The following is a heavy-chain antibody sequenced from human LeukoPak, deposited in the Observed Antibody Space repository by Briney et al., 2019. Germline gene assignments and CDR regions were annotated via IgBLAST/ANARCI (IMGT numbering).Heavy chain of an antibody. V-gene: IGHV4-59*08. Sequence: SETLSLTCTVSGGSISSYYWSWIRQPPGKGLEWIGYIYSSGSTNYNSSLKSRVTISVDTSKNQFSLKLSSVTAADTAVYYCARRRGAHTANALDIWGQGKMVTVSS. D-gene: IGHD3-10*01. CDR2: IYSSGST. CDR1: GGSISSYY. CDR3: ARRRGAHTANALDI. J-gene: IGHJ3*02.